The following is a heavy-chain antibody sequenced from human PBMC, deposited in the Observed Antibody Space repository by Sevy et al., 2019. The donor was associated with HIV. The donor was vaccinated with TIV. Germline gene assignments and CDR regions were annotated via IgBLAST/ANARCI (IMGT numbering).Heavy chain of an antibody. CDR1: GYTFTGYY. J-gene: IGHJ6*02. CDR2: INPNSGGT. V-gene: IGHV1-2*02. Sequence: ASVKVSCKASGYTFTGYYMHWVRQAPGQGLEWMGWINPNSGGTNYAQKFQGRVTMTRDTSISTAYMELRRLRSDETAVYYCARDRVVPAAIPRYYYYYGMDVWGQGTTVTVSS. CDR3: ARDRVVPAAIPRYYYYYGMDV. D-gene: IGHD2-2*01.